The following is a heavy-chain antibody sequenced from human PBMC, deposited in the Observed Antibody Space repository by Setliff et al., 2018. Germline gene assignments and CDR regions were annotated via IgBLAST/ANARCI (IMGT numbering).Heavy chain of an antibody. Sequence: SETLSLTCTVSGDSISDASIMAWIRQPPGKGLEFIGYVFYNGAAKYDPSLKRRVTMSVDTSKTQFSLKLNSMTTADTAVYYCARGGTYRYFDYWGQGALVTVSS. V-gene: IGHV4-59*01. CDR2: VFYNGAA. CDR1: GDSISDAS. J-gene: IGHJ4*02. CDR3: ARGGTYRYFDY.